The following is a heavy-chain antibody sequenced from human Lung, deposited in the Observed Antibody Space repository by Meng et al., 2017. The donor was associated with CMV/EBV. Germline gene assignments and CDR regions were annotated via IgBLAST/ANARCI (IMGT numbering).Heavy chain of an antibody. CDR1: GYRFTNYW. CDR3: AKLHEDGSGNPQYYFYGMDV. D-gene: IGHD5-24*01. Sequence: GGSXRLXXKASGYRFTNYWIGWARQMPGKGLEWMGIIYPGDSNTRYSPSCQGQVTISADKSINTAFLQWSSLKASDTAIYYCAKLHEDGSGNPQYYFYGMDVXGQGXTVTVSS. CDR2: IYPGDSNT. V-gene: IGHV5-51*01. J-gene: IGHJ6*02.